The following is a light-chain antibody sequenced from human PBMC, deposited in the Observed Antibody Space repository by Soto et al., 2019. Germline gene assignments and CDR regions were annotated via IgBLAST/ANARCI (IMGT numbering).Light chain of an antibody. V-gene: IGKV1-5*01. Sequence: STVRASVVEGESVALRASQTITRWMAWYQQKPGKAPKLLIYAASTLQSGVPSRFSGRGSRPDFSPTISSLQPDDFAIHYRQQYNRYPWAVGPGTKVDIK. CDR2: AAS. CDR1: QTITRW. CDR3: QQYNRYPWA. J-gene: IGKJ1*01.